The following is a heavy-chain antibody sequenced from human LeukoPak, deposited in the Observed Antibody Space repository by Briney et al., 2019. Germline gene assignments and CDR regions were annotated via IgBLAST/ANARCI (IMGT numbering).Heavy chain of an antibody. CDR1: GGSISSGGYY. CDR3: ARAPPTYYYDSSGYSPFDY. Sequence: SETLSLTCTVSGGSISSGGYYWSWIRQHPGKGLEWIGYIYYSGSTYYNPSLKSRVTISVYTSKNQFSLKLSSVTAADTAVYYCARAPPTYYYDSSGYSPFDYWGQGTLVTVSS. CDR2: IYYSGST. V-gene: IGHV4-31*03. J-gene: IGHJ4*02. D-gene: IGHD3-22*01.